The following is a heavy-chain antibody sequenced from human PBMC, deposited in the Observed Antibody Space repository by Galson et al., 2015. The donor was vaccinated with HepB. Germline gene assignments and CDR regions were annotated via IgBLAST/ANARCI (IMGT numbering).Heavy chain of an antibody. D-gene: IGHD1-7*01. Sequence: SVKVSCKASGGASSRSTLSWVRQAPGQGLEWMGGIIPMFGRANYPQKFQGRVTVTADESTSTAYMELSSLRSEDTAVYYCAREWGGTSPFFVYWGQGTLVTVSS. J-gene: IGHJ4*02. CDR3: AREWGGTSPFFVY. CDR2: IIPMFGRA. CDR1: GGASSRST. V-gene: IGHV1-69*13.